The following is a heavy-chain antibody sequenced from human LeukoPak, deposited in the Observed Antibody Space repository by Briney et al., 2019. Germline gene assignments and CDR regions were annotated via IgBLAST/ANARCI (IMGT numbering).Heavy chain of an antibody. CDR1: GFTFSSYS. D-gene: IGHD5-18*01. J-gene: IGHJ3*02. CDR3: ARNTWIQLWPPKDDAFDI. Sequence: GGSLRLSCAASGFTFSSYSMNWVRQAPGKGLEWVSSISSSSSYIYYADSVKGRFTISRDNAKNSLYLQMNSLRAEDTAVYYCARNTWIQLWPPKDDAFDIWGQGTMVTVSS. CDR2: ISSSSSYI. V-gene: IGHV3-21*01.